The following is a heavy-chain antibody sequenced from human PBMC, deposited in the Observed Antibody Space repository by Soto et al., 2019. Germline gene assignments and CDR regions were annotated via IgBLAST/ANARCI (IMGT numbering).Heavy chain of an antibody. J-gene: IGHJ5*02. CDR3: ARVSGDFWSGYYSWFDP. Sequence: SETLSLTCAVSGGSISSGGYSWSWIRQPPGKGLEWIGYIYHSGSTYYNPSLKSRVTISVDRSKNQFSLKLSSVTAADTAVYYCARVSGDFWSGYYSWFDPRGQRTLVTVSS. D-gene: IGHD3-3*01. CDR1: GGSISSGGYS. V-gene: IGHV4-30-2*01. CDR2: IYHSGST.